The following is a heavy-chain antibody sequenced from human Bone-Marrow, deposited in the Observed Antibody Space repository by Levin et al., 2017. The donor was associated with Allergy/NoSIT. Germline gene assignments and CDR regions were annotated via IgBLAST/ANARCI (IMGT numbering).Heavy chain of an antibody. Sequence: GGSLRLSCAASGFTFSSYAMHWVRQAPGKGLEWVAVISYDGSNKYYADSVKGRFTISRDNSKNTLYLQMNSLRAEDTAVYYCARDVMWANCSGGSCYPTGPYNWFDPWGQGTLVTVSS. D-gene: IGHD2-15*01. J-gene: IGHJ5*02. V-gene: IGHV3-30-3*01. CDR3: ARDVMWANCSGGSCYPTGPYNWFDP. CDR2: ISYDGSNK. CDR1: GFTFSSYA.